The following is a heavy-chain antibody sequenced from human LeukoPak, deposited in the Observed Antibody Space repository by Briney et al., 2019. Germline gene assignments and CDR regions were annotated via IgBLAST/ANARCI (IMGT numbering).Heavy chain of an antibody. CDR1: GFTFSSYS. CDR2: ISSSSSYI. J-gene: IGHJ4*02. D-gene: IGHD2-8*01. V-gene: IGHV3-21*01. Sequence: GGSLRLSCAASGFTFSSYSMNWVRQAPGKGLEWVSSISSSSSYIYYADSVKGRFTISRDNAKNSLYLQMNSLRAEDTAVYYCARDGLYCTNVKVCSQVIDYWGQGTLVTVSS. CDR3: ARDGLYCTNVKVCSQVIDY.